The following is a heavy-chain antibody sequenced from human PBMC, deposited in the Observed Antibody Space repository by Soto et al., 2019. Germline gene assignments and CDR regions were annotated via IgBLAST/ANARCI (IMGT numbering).Heavy chain of an antibody. CDR3: ANTPLRISAGWFDP. CDR1: GYTFTSYY. Sequence: GASVKVSCKASGYTFTSYYMHWVRQAPGQGLEWMGWISAYNGNTNYAQKLQGRVTMTTDTSTSTAYMELRSLRSDDTAVYYCANTPLRISAGWFDPWGQGTLVTVSS. J-gene: IGHJ5*02. CDR2: ISAYNGNT. V-gene: IGHV1-18*04. D-gene: IGHD3-3*02.